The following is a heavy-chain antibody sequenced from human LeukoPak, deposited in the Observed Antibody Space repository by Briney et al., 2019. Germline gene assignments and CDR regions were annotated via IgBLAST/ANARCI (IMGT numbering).Heavy chain of an antibody. D-gene: IGHD6-25*01. Sequence: GGSLRLSCAASGFTFSSYAMHWVRQAPGKGLEWVAVISYDGSNKYYADSVKGRFTISRDNSKNTLYLQMNSLRAEDTAVYYCAREYIAAFDYRGQGTLVTVSS. CDR3: AREYIAAFDY. CDR1: GFTFSSYA. V-gene: IGHV3-30-3*01. CDR2: ISYDGSNK. J-gene: IGHJ4*02.